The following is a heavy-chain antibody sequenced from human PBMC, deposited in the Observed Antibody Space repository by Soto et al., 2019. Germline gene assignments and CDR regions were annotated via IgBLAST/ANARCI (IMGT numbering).Heavy chain of an antibody. Sequence: GGSLRLSCAASGFTFDDYAMHWVRQAPGKGLEWVSLISGDGGSTYYADSVKGRFTISRDNSKNSLYLQMNSLRTEDSALYFCSKDIQDSYNFAFDIWGQGTMVTVSS. CDR2: ISGDGGST. CDR3: SKDIQDSYNFAFDI. CDR1: GFTFDDYA. D-gene: IGHD5-12*01. J-gene: IGHJ3*02. V-gene: IGHV3-43*02.